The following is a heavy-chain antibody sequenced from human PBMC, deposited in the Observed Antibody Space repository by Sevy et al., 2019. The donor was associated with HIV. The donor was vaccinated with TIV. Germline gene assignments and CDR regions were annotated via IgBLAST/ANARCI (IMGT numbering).Heavy chain of an antibody. CDR2: IYPGDSDT. CDR1: GYSFTSYW. V-gene: IGHV5-51*01. CDR3: AKSPLYSSGLFYLDY. Sequence: GESLKISCKGSGYSFTSYWIDWVRQMPGKGLEWMGIIYPGDSDTRYSPSFQGQVTISADKSIRTAYLQWSSLKASDTAMYYCAKSPLYSSGLFYLDYWGQGTLVTVSS. D-gene: IGHD6-19*01. J-gene: IGHJ4*02.